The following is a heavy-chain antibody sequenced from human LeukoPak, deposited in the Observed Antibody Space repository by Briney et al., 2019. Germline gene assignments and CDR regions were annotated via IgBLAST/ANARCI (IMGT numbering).Heavy chain of an antibody. J-gene: IGHJ5*02. CDR2: IRAYNGNT. CDR3: ARDWPDYYGSGSYYMFDP. Sequence: ASVKVSCKASGYTFTSYGISWVRQAPGQGLEWMGWIRAYNGNTNYAQKLQGRVTTTTDTSTSTAYMELRSLRSDDTAVYYCARDWPDYYGSGSYYMFDPWGQGTLVTVSS. V-gene: IGHV1-18*04. D-gene: IGHD3-10*01. CDR1: GYTFTSYG.